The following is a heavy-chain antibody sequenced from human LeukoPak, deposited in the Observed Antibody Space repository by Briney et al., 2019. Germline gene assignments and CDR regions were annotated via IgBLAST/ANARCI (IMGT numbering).Heavy chain of an antibody. V-gene: IGHV5-51*01. CDR2: IYPGDSDT. Sequence: GASLKTSYKGSGYSFTSYWIGWVRQMAEKLQGWVGIIYPGDSDTRSSPCYPDQVTISADKTISTAYLQSSSVKASHTAMYSCARESYYYDSSGYQFDPWGQGTLVTVSS. J-gene: IGHJ5*02. D-gene: IGHD3-22*01. CDR1: GYSFTSYW. CDR3: ARESYYYDSSGYQFDP.